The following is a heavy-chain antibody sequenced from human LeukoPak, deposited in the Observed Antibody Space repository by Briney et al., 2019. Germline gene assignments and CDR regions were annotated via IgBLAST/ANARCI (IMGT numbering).Heavy chain of an antibody. V-gene: IGHV4-61*02. D-gene: IGHD4/OR15-4a*01. CDR1: GGSISSGSYY. J-gene: IGHJ3*02. CDR2: MYTSGTS. Sequence: PSETLSLTCTVSGGSISSGSYYWSWIRQPAGKGLEWIGRMYTSGTSNYNPSLKSRVTISVDTSKNQFSLKLSSVTAADTAVYYCATVSDYLAFDIWGQGTMVTVSS. CDR3: ATVSDYLAFDI.